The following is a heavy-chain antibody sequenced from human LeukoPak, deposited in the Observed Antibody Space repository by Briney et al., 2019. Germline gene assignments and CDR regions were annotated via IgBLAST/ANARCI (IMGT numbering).Heavy chain of an antibody. D-gene: IGHD2-15*01. CDR1: GYTFTGYY. Sequence: GASVKVSCKASGYTFTGYYMHWVRQAPGQGLEWMGWINPNSGGTNYAQKFQGRVTMTRDTSISTAYMELSRLRSDDTAVYYCARLRPLASPRLKNTYCSGGSCYSRFDPWGQGTLVTVSS. CDR2: INPNSGGT. CDR3: ARLRPLASPRLKNTYCSGGSCYSRFDP. V-gene: IGHV1-2*02. J-gene: IGHJ5*02.